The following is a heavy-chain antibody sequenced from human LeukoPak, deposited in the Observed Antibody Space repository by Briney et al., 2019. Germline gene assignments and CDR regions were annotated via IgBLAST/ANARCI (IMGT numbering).Heavy chain of an antibody. J-gene: IGHJ4*02. CDR3: AKSGGGTTKNKYYFDY. V-gene: IGHV3-23*01. D-gene: IGHD3-10*01. CDR1: GFTFSTYA. Sequence: PGGSLRLSCAASGFTFSTYAMSWVRQAPGKGPEWVSSISGSGSSTYYADSVKDRFTISRDSSKNTIYLQMNSLRAEDTAVFYCAKSGGGTTKNKYYFDYWGQGTLVTVSS. CDR2: ISGSGSST.